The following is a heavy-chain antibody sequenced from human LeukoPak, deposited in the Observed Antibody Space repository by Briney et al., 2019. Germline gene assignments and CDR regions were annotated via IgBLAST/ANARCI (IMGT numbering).Heavy chain of an antibody. J-gene: IGHJ6*02. CDR2: INSDGSAT. CDR3: TRDHGLDV. V-gene: IGHV3-74*01. CDR1: GFTVSNNY. Sequence: PGGSLRLSCAASGFTVSNNYMSWVRQAPGKGLMWVSQINSDGSATSCADPVKGRCTISRDNAKNMLYLEMNSLRVEDTAVYFCTRDHGLDVWGQGTTVTVSS.